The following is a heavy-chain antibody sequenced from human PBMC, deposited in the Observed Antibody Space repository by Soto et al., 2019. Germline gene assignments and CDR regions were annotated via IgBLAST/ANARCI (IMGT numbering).Heavy chain of an antibody. V-gene: IGHV3-30-3*01. CDR1: GFTFSTYV. J-gene: IGHJ4*02. CDR2: ISSDGNNK. D-gene: IGHD3-3*01. CDR3: ARDGPHISIFGYWDY. Sequence: QVQLVESGGGVVQPGGSLRLSCAASGFTFSTYVMHWVRQAPGKGLEWVAHISSDGNNKYYADSVKGRFTISRDNFKNSLYLQMSSLRADDTAVYSCARDGPHISIFGYWDYWGQGNLVTVSS.